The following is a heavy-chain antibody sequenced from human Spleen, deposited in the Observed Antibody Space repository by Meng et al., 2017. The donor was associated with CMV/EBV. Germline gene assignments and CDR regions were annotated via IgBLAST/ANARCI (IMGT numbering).Heavy chain of an antibody. J-gene: IGHJ6*02. V-gene: IGHV4-34*01. D-gene: IGHD2-2*01. CDR3: ARDTGYCSSTSCYGPYGMDV. CDR1: GGSFSGYY. CDR2: INHSGST. Sequence: ESLKISCAVYGGSFSGYYWSWIRQPPGKGLEWIREINHSGSTNYNPSLKSRVTISVDTSKNQFSLKLSSVTAADTAVYYCARDTGYCSSTSCYGPYGMDVWGQGTTVTVSS.